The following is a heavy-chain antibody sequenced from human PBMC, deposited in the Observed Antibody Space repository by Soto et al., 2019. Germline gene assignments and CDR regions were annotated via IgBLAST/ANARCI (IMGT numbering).Heavy chain of an antibody. CDR3: ARDGVVVVVAATGGMDV. D-gene: IGHD2-15*01. J-gene: IGHJ6*02. CDR2: ISSSSSTI. V-gene: IGHV3-48*02. CDR1: GFTFSSYS. Sequence: EVQLVESGGGLVQPGGSLRLSCAASGFTFSSYSMNWVRQAPGKGLEWVSYISSSSSTIYYADSVKGRFTISRDNAKNSLYLQMNSLRDEDTAVYYCARDGVVVVVAATGGMDVWGQGTTVTVSS.